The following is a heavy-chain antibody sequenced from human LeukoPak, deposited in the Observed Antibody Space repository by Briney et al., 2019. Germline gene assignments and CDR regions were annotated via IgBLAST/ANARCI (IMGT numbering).Heavy chain of an antibody. CDR3: ARDPFTDDYYGMDV. J-gene: IGHJ6*02. CDR2: INSDGSST. CDR1: GFTFISYT. Sequence: GGSLRLSCATSGFTFISYTMNWVRQAPGKGLEWVSRINSDGSSTSYADSVKGRFTISRDNAKNTLYLQMNSLRAEDTAVYYCARDPFTDDYYGMDVWGQGTTVTVSS. V-gene: IGHV3-74*01.